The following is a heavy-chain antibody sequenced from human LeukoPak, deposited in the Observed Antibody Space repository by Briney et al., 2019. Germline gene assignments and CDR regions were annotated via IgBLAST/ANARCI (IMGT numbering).Heavy chain of an antibody. Sequence: SVKVSCKASGGTFSSYAISWVRQAPGQGLEWMGRIIPILGIANYAQKFQGGVTITADKSTSTAYMELSSLRSEDTAVYYCARAPITMVRGVIMCWFDPWGQGTLVTVSS. D-gene: IGHD3-10*01. J-gene: IGHJ5*02. V-gene: IGHV1-69*04. CDR3: ARAPITMVRGVIMCWFDP. CDR1: GGTFSSYA. CDR2: IIPILGIA.